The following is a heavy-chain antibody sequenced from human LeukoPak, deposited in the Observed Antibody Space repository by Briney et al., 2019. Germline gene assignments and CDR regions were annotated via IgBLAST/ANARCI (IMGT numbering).Heavy chain of an antibody. Sequence: GGSLRLSCAASGFPLSSYSINWVRQAPGKGLEWVSSISSSSSYIYYADSVKGRFTISRDNAKNSLYLQMNSLRAEDTAVYYCARGGVYSSSSVDVWGKGTTVTVSS. J-gene: IGHJ6*04. V-gene: IGHV3-21*01. CDR2: ISSSSSYI. D-gene: IGHD6-6*01. CDR1: GFPLSSYS. CDR3: ARGGVYSSSSVDV.